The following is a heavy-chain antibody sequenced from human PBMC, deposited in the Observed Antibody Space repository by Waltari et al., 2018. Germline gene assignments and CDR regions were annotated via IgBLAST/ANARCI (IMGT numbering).Heavy chain of an antibody. CDR2: IYHSGST. V-gene: IGHV4-38-2*01. D-gene: IGHD3-22*01. Sequence: QVQLQESGPGLVKPSETLSLTCAVSGYSISSGYYWGWIRQLPGKGLEWIGSIYHSGSTYSNPSLKSRVTISVDTSKNQFSLKLSSVTAADTAVYYWASSNYYDSSGYSGHNHDYWGQGTLVTVSS. CDR1: GYSISSGYY. J-gene: IGHJ4*02. CDR3: ASSNYYDSSGYSGHNHDY.